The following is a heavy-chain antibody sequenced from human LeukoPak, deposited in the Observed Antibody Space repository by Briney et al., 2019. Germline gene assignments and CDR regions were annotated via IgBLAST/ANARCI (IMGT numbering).Heavy chain of an antibody. D-gene: IGHD5-12*01. CDR1: GGSISSYY. J-gene: IGHJ3*02. CDR2: IYYSGST. CDR3: ATLGLRFRAFDI. V-gene: IGHV4-59*08. Sequence: SETLSLTCTVSGGSISSYYWSWLRQPPGKGLEWIGYIYYSGSTNYNPSLKSRVTISVDTSKNQFSLKLSSVTAADTAVYYCATLGLRFRAFDIWGQGTMVTVSS.